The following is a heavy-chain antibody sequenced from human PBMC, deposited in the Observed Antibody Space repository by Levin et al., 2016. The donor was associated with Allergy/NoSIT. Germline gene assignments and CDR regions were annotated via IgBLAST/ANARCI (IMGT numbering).Heavy chain of an antibody. Sequence: VRQAPGKGLEWVANIKQDGSEKYYVDSVKGRFTISRDNAKNSLYLQMNSLRAEDTAVYYCARVGCSSTSCQNYYYGMDVWGQGTTVTVSS. CDR2: IKQDGSEK. J-gene: IGHJ6*02. CDR3: ARVGCSSTSCQNYYYGMDV. D-gene: IGHD2-2*01. V-gene: IGHV3-7*03.